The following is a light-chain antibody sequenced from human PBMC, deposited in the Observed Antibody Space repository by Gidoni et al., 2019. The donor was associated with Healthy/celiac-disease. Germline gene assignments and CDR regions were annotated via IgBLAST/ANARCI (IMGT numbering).Light chain of an antibody. Sequence: EIVMTQSPATLSMSPGERATLSCRASQSVSSNLAWYQQKPGQAPRLLIDGASTRATGIPARFSGSGSGTEFTLTISSLQSEDVAVYYCQQYKNWPRTFGQGTKVEIK. V-gene: IGKV3-15*01. J-gene: IGKJ1*01. CDR1: QSVSSN. CDR3: QQYKNWPRT. CDR2: GAS.